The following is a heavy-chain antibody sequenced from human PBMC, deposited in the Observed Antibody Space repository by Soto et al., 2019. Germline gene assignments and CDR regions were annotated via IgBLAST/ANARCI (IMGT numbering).Heavy chain of an antibody. D-gene: IGHD2-15*01. J-gene: IGHJ5*02. CDR1: GGSISGYY. CDR2: IFYTGST. Sequence: ASETLSLTCTVSGGSISGYYWSWIRQPPGEGLEWVAYIFYTGSTNYNPSLKSRVTISVDTSKNQFSLTLSSVTAADTAVYYCARFRSAADTGGTNSFDPWGQGTLVTVSS. V-gene: IGHV4-59*01. CDR3: ARFRSAADTGGTNSFDP.